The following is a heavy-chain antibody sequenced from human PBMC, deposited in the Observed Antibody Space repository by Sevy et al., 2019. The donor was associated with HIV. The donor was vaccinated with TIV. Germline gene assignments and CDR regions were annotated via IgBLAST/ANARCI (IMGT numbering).Heavy chain of an antibody. V-gene: IGHV3-23*01. Sequence: GGSLRLSCAASGFTFSSYAMTWVRQAPGKGLEWVSTISGSGGSTYYEDSVKGRFTISRDNSKNTLYLQMYSLRAEDTAVYYCAKSLTTVTALYYFDYWGQGTLVTVSS. CDR2: ISGSGGST. J-gene: IGHJ4*02. CDR1: GFTFSSYA. D-gene: IGHD4-4*01. CDR3: AKSLTTVTALYYFDY.